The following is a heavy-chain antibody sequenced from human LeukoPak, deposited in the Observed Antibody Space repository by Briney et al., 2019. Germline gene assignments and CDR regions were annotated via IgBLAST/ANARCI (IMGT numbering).Heavy chain of an antibody. CDR1: GFTFSSYG. V-gene: IGHV3-21*01. Sequence: GGSLRLSCAASGFTFSSYGMSWVRQAPGKGLEWVSSISSSSSYIYYADSVKGRFTISRDNAKNSLYLQMNSLRAEDTAVYYCARDRYSGSYLNAFDIWGQGTMVTVSS. J-gene: IGHJ3*02. D-gene: IGHD1-26*01. CDR2: ISSSSSYI. CDR3: ARDRYSGSYLNAFDI.